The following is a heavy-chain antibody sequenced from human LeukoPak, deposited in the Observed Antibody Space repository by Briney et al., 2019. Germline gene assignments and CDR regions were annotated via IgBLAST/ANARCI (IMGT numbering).Heavy chain of an antibody. CDR2: ISDIKST. D-gene: IGHD4-17*01. V-gene: IGHV4-59*08. CDR1: GGSISSHY. J-gene: IGHJ4*02. CDR3: ARLLTVMYFDL. Sequence: SVTLSPTCSVSGGSISSHYWSWLRQPPGKGREWISYISDIKSTRYNPSLKSRVTISEDTSKNQLYLKLTSVTAANTAVYYCARLLTVMYFDLWGQGRLVTVSP.